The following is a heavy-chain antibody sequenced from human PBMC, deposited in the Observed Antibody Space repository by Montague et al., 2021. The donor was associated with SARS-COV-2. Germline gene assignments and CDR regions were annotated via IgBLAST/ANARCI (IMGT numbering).Heavy chain of an antibody. CDR2: ISSSATVT. V-gene: IGHV3-48*03. D-gene: IGHD2-15*01. CDR3: ARVGKQYCSGGSCYDKNTYFGMDV. CDR1: GFTCGNYE. Sequence: SLRLSCAASGFTCGNYEMNWVRQAPGKGLEWVSYISSSATVTYNTDSVKGRFSISRDNGRNSLFLQMNSLRAEDTAIYYCARVGKQYCSGGSCYDKNTYFGMDVWGQGTTVTVSS. J-gene: IGHJ6*02.